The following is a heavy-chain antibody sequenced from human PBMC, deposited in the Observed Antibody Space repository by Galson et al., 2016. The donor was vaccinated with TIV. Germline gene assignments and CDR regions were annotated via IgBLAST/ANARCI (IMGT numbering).Heavy chain of an antibody. CDR1: GYSFTTFW. D-gene: IGHD2-2*03. J-gene: IGHJ3*02. V-gene: IGHV5-51*01. CDR3: AKIGYCYSTTYCYAYYALYI. Sequence: QSGAEVKKPGESLKISCKASGYSFTTFWIDWVRQMPGKGLEWMGVIYPEDSDTRYSPSFQGQVTISADKSIRTAYLQWSSLKASDTAIYYFAKIGYCYSTTYCYAYYALYILGQGTMVSVSS. CDR2: IYPEDSDT.